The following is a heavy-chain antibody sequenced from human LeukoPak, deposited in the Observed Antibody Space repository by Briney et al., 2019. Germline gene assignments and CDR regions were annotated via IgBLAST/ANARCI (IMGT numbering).Heavy chain of an antibody. CDR1: GHTFINHG. Sequence: GASVKVSCKASGHTFINHGITWVRQAPGQGLEWMGWISAYNGNADYAQSFQGRVTMTTDTSTSTAYMELRSLRSDDTGVYYCARTPKRFGELYQSADYWGQGSLVTVSS. CDR2: ISAYNGNA. V-gene: IGHV1-18*01. J-gene: IGHJ4*02. D-gene: IGHD3-10*01. CDR3: ARTPKRFGELYQSADY.